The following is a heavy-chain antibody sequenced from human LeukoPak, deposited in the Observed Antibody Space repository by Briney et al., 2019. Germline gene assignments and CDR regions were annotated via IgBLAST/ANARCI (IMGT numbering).Heavy chain of an antibody. V-gene: IGHV3-48*02. D-gene: IGHD5-24*01. CDR3: ARDSKRDGYNPRGYYFDY. CDR1: EFTFSTYS. J-gene: IGHJ4*02. Sequence: GGSLRLSCAASEFTFSTYSMNWVRQAPGKGLEWVSYISGSGSTIYYADSVKGRFTISRDNAKNSLYLQMNSLTDEDTAVYYCARDSKRDGYNPRGYYFDYWGQGKLVTVSS. CDR2: ISGSGSTI.